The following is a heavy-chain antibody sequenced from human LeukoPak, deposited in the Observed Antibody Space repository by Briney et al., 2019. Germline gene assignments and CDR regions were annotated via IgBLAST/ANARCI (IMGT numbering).Heavy chain of an antibody. V-gene: IGHV3-30*04. CDR2: ISYDGSNK. Sequence: GRSLRLSCAASGFTFSSYAMHWVRQAPGKGLEWVAVISYDGSNKYYADSVKGRFTISRDNSKNTLYLQMNSLRAEDTAVYYCAGDYGGGGSCPGGGGRDVGGKGPRVTVPS. J-gene: IGHJ6*04. CDR3: AGDYGGGGSCPGGGGRDV. CDR1: GFTFSSYA. D-gene: IGHD2-15*01.